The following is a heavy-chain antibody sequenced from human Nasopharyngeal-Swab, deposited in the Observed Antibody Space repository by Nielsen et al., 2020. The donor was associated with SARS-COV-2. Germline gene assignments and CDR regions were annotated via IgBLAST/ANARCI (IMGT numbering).Heavy chain of an antibody. V-gene: IGHV3-7*03. CDR3: ARDGGGSYYADY. CDR2: IKQDGSEK. Sequence: GESLKIFCAASGFTFSRHWLSWVRPAPGKGPEWVANIKQDGSEKYYVDSVKGRFTISRDNAKNSLYLQMNSLRAEDTAVYYCARDGGGSYYADYWGQGTLVTVSS. D-gene: IGHD1-26*01. CDR1: GFTFSRHW. J-gene: IGHJ4*02.